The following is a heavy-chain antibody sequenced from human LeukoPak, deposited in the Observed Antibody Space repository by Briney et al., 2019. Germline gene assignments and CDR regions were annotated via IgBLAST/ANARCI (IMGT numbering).Heavy chain of an antibody. Sequence: GGSLRLSCAASGFTLSSYAMTWVRQAPGKGLEWVSGISGSGDSTYYGDSVKGRFTISRDNSKNTLYLQMNSLRVEDTAVYFCAKGLYSSSWYDVEAFDIWGQGTMVTVSS. CDR2: ISGSGDST. D-gene: IGHD6-13*01. J-gene: IGHJ3*02. CDR3: AKGLYSSSWYDVEAFDI. V-gene: IGHV3-23*01. CDR1: GFTLSSYA.